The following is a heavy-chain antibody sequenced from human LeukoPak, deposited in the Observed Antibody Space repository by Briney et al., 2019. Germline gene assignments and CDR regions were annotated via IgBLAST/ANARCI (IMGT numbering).Heavy chain of an antibody. CDR3: ARETGLAHFDY. CDR2: IIPIFGTA. V-gene: IGHV1-69*13. Sequence: SVKVSCKASGGTFSSYAISWVRQVPGQGLERMGGIIPIFGTANYAQKFQGRVTITADESTSTAYMELSSLRSEDTAVYYCARETGLAHFDYWGQGTLVTVSS. D-gene: IGHD6-19*01. J-gene: IGHJ4*02. CDR1: GGTFSSYA.